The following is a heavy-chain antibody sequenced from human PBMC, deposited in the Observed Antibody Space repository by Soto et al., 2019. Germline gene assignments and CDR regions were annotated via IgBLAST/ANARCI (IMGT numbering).Heavy chain of an antibody. Sequence: SETLSLTCAVYGGSFSGYYWSWIRQPPGKGLEWIGEINHGGSTNYNPSLKSRVTISVDTSKNQFSLKLSSVTAADTAVYYCARVSLRHTGITGTTGYYFDYWGQGTLVTVSS. CDR2: INHGGST. J-gene: IGHJ4*02. D-gene: IGHD1-7*01. CDR3: ARVSLRHTGITGTTGYYFDY. V-gene: IGHV4-34*01. CDR1: GGSFSGYY.